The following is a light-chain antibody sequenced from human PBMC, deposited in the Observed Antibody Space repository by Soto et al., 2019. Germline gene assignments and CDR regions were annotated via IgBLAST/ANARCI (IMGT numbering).Light chain of an antibody. CDR2: GNS. CDR1: SSNIGAGYD. V-gene: IGLV1-40*01. Sequence: QSVLTQPPSVSGAPGHRVTISCTGSSSNIGAGYDVHWYQQLPGPAPKLLIHGNSNRPSGVPDRFSGSKSGTSASLAITGLQSEDEADYYCQSYDSSLYVFGTGTKLTVL. CDR3: QSYDSSLYV. J-gene: IGLJ1*01.